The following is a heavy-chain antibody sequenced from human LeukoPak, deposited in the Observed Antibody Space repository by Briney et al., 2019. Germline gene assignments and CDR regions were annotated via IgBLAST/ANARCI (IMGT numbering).Heavy chain of an antibody. D-gene: IGHD2-15*01. V-gene: IGHV1-8*02. J-gene: IGHJ5*02. Sequence: ASVKVSCKASGGTFSSYDINWVRQAPGQGLEWMGWMNPNSGNTGYAQKFQGRVTMTRNTSISTAYMELSSLRSEDTAVYYCARGGDIVDENWFDPWGQGTLVTVSS. CDR3: ARGGDIVDENWFDP. CDR2: MNPNSGNT. CDR1: GGTFSSYD.